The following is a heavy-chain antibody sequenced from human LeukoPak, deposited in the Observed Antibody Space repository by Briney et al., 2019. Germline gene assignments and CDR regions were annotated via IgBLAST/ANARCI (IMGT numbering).Heavy chain of an antibody. Sequence: PSENLSLTCAVYGGSFSGYYWSWIRQPPGKGLEWIGEINHSGSTNYNPSLKSRVTISVDTSKNQFSLKLSSVTAADTAVYYCARRHQLLWYFQHWGQGTLVTVSS. D-gene: IGHD2-2*01. CDR1: GGSFSGYY. CDR2: INHSGST. V-gene: IGHV4-34*01. CDR3: ARRHQLLWYFQH. J-gene: IGHJ1*01.